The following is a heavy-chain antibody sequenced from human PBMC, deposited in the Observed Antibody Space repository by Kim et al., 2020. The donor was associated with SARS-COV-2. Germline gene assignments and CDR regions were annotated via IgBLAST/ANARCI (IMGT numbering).Heavy chain of an antibody. CDR1: GFTFSSYS. V-gene: IGHV3-48*02. J-gene: IGHJ4*02. D-gene: IGHD5-12*01. CDR3: ARDGGQRWLHYYFDY. Sequence: GGSLRLSCVASGFTFSSYSINWVRQAPGKGLEWISYISSSITTTHYADSVKGRFTISRDDAKNSLFLQMNSLRDEDTAVYYCARDGGQRWLHYYFDYWGQGALFTVSS. CDR2: ISSSITTT.